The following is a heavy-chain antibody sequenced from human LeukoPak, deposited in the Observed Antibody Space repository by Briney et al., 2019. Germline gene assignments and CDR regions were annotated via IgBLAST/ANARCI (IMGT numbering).Heavy chain of an antibody. Sequence: PGGSLGLSCAASGFTFSSYAMSWVRQAPGKGLEWVSAIGGSSGSTYYADSVKGRFTISRDNSKNTLYLQLNSLRAEDTAVYYCAKVRILVGSGSWDYWGQGTLVTVSS. D-gene: IGHD3-10*01. CDR3: AKVRILVGSGSWDY. CDR1: GFTFSSYA. CDR2: IGGSSGST. J-gene: IGHJ4*02. V-gene: IGHV3-23*01.